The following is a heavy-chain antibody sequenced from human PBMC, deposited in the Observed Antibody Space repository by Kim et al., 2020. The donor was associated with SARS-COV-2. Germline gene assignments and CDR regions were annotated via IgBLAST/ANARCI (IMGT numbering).Heavy chain of an antibody. CDR1: GGSFSGYY. CDR2: INHSGST. V-gene: IGHV4-34*01. D-gene: IGHD2-15*01. J-gene: IGHJ4*02. Sequence: SETLSLTCAVYGGSFSGYYWSWIRQPPGKGLEWIGEINHSGSTNYNPSLKSRVTISVDTSKNQFSLKLSSVTAADTAVYYCARGPWFDGYCSGGSCSWGDYWGQGTLVTVSS. CDR3: ARGPWFDGYCSGGSCSWGDY.